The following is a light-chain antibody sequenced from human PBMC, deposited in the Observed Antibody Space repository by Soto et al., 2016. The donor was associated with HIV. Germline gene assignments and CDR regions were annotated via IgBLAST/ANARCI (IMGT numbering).Light chain of an antibody. CDR1: QSLLHSNGYNY. V-gene: IGKV2-28*01. CDR3: MQALQLPQ. J-gene: IGKJ4*02. Sequence: DIVMTQSPLSLPVTPGEPASISCRSSQSLLHSNGYNYLDWYLQKPGQSPQLLIYLGSNRASGVPDRFSGSGSGTDFTLKISRVEAEDVGVYYCMQALQLPQFGGGPRWRLN. CDR2: LGS.